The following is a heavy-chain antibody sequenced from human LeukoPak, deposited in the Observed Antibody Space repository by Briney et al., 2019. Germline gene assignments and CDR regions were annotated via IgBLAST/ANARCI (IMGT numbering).Heavy chain of an antibody. D-gene: IGHD4-17*01. Sequence: PSETLSLTCTVSGGSISSGDYYWSWIRQPPGKGLEWIGYIYYSGSTYYNPSLKSRVTISVDTSKNQFSLKLSSMTAADTAVYYCASSYDYGDPYYFDYWGQGTLVTVSS. CDR1: GGSISSGDYY. V-gene: IGHV4-30-4*01. CDR2: IYYSGST. CDR3: ASSYDYGDPYYFDY. J-gene: IGHJ4*02.